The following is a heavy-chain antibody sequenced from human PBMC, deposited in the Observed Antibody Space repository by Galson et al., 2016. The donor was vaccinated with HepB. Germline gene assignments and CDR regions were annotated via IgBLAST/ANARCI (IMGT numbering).Heavy chain of an antibody. CDR3: VRLLWPATRGAFHI. CDR2: ISTSGHI. Sequence: LSLTCTVSGGSITSDYWSWIRQPAGKGLEWIGRISTSGHIKYNPSLESRVTMSVDTSKNQFSLSLSSVTAADTAVYYCVRLLWPATRGAFHIWGRGTMVTVSS. V-gene: IGHV4-4*07. CDR1: GGSITSDY. D-gene: IGHD2-15*01. J-gene: IGHJ3*02.